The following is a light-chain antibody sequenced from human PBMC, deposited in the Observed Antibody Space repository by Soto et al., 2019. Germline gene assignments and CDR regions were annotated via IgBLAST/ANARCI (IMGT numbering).Light chain of an antibody. CDR1: QSVSSH. CDR2: DTS. Sequence: EIVTTQSPATLSVSPGEGATVSCRASQSVSSHLAWYQHKPGQAPRLLFYDTSNRATGVPARFSGSGSGTDFTLTISSLEPEDFAVYYCQQRSNWPPITFGQGTRLEI. J-gene: IGKJ5*01. CDR3: QQRSNWPPIT. V-gene: IGKV3-11*01.